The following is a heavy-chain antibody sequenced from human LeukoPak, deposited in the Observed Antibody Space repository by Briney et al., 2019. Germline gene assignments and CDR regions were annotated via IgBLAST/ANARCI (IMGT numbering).Heavy chain of an antibody. CDR1: TLTFSSYV. J-gene: IGHJ3*01. D-gene: IGHD3-3*01. Sequence: GGSLRLSCAASTLTFSSYVMTWVRQAPGKGLEWVAIVSGSGGTTDYADSVKGRFTISRDNSNNMVYLQLKSLRVEDTAVYYCAKVRGTFGAIISDAFDVWSHGTMVIVSS. CDR3: AKVRGTFGAIISDAFDV. CDR2: VSGSGGTT. V-gene: IGHV3-23*01.